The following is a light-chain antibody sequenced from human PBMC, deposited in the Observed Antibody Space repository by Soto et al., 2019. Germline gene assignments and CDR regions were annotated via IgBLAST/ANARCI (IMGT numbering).Light chain of an antibody. CDR1: QSISSY. J-gene: IGKJ4*02. V-gene: IGKV1-39*01. CDR2: AAS. Sequence: DIQMTKSPSSLSASVGDRVTITCRSSQSISSYLNWYQQKPGKAPKLLIYAASSLQSGVPSRFSGSGSGTDFTLTISSLQPEDFPTYYCQQSYSTRLTFGGGNKVDI. CDR3: QQSYSTRLT.